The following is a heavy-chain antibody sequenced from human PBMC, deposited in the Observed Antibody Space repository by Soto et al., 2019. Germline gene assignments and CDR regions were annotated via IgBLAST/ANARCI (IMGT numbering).Heavy chain of an antibody. CDR3: AGYIVVVPAAIGAWNMDV. CDR2: INHSGST. Sequence: SETLSLTCAVYGGSFSGYYWSWVRQPPGKGLEWIGEINHSGSTNYNPSLKSRVTISVETSKNQFSLKLSSVTAADMAVYYCAGYIVVVPAAIGAWNMDVWGKGTTVTVS. CDR1: GGSFSGYY. D-gene: IGHD2-2*01. V-gene: IGHV4-34*01. J-gene: IGHJ6*03.